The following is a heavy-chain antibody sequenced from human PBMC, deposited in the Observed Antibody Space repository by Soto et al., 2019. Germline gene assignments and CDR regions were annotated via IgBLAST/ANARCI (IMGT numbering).Heavy chain of an antibody. CDR1: GFTFNRHP. D-gene: IGHD2-8*01. CDR2: ISHDGNNK. J-gene: IGHJ4*02. Sequence: PVGSLRLSRAASGFTFNRHPLHWVRQAPGKGLEWVAVISHDGNNKYYADSVKGRFTISRDNSMNMLYLQMHGLRTEDTAIFYCARASGHIYATLHGPFDHWGQGALVTVSS. CDR3: ARASGHIYATLHGPFDH. V-gene: IGHV3-30-3*01.